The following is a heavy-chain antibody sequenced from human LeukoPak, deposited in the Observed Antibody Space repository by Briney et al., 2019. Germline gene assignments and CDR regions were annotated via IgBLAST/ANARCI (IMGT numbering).Heavy chain of an antibody. Sequence: SETLSLTCTVSGGSISSGGYYWSWIRQHPGKGLEWIGYIYYSGSTYYNPSLKSRVTISVDTSKNQFSLKLSSVTAADTAVYYCARELLWFGELRWFDPWGQGTLVTVSS. CDR2: IYYSGST. CDR1: GGSISSGGYY. CDR3: ARELLWFGELRWFDP. J-gene: IGHJ5*02. V-gene: IGHV4-31*03. D-gene: IGHD3-10*01.